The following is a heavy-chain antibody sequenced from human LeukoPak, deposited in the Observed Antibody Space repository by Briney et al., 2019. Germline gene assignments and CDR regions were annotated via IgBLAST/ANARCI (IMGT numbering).Heavy chain of an antibody. Sequence: PSETLSLTCTVSGGSISSYYWSWIRQPPGKGLEWIGYIYYSGSTNYNPSLKSRVTISVDTSKNQFSLKLSSVTAADTAVYYCARHYYDSSAYSPGFDYWGQGTLVTVSS. J-gene: IGHJ4*02. CDR3: ARHYYDSSAYSPGFDY. D-gene: IGHD3-22*01. CDR2: IYYSGST. CDR1: GGSISSYY. V-gene: IGHV4-59*01.